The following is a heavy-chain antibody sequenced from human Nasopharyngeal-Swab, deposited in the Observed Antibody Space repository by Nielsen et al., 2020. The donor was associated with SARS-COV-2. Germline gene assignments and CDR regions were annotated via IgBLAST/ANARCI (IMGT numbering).Heavy chain of an antibody. D-gene: IGHD2-2*02. J-gene: IGHJ4*02. V-gene: IGHV3-23*01. Sequence: GGSLRLSCAASGFTFSSYAMSWVRQAPGKGLEWVSAISGSGGSTYYAGSVKGRFTISRDNSKNTPYLQMNSLRAEDTAVYYCAKARIVVVPAAIGYWGQGTLVTVSS. CDR3: AKARIVVVPAAIGY. CDR2: ISGSGGST. CDR1: GFTFSSYA.